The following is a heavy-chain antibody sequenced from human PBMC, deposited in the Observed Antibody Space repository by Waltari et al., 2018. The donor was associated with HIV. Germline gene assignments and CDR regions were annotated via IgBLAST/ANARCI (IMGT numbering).Heavy chain of an antibody. Sequence: EVQLVESGGGLVQPGGSLRLSCAASGFTFSSYCMSWVRQAPGKGLEWVANIKQDGSEIYYVDSVKGLFTISRDNAKNSLYLQMNSLRAEDTAVYFCARRGGRSSPLGYWGQGTLVTVSS. J-gene: IGHJ4*02. CDR3: ARRGGRSSPLGY. CDR1: GFTFSSYC. D-gene: IGHD6-13*01. V-gene: IGHV3-7*01. CDR2: IKQDGSEI.